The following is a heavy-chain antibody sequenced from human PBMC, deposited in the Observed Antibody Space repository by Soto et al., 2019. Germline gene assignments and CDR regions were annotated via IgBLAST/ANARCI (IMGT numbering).Heavy chain of an antibody. J-gene: IGHJ3*02. CDR1: GFTFSSYA. V-gene: IGHV3-48*02. Sequence: EVHLEESGGGLVQPGRSRRISCAASGFTFSSYAMNWVRQAPGKGLEWISYISVGSGSIFYADSVRGRFTNSRDDAQNSVYLQMDTLRYEDTAMYYCVRDDKWAFDIWGQGTTVIVSS. D-gene: IGHD1-26*01. CDR2: ISVGSGSI. CDR3: VRDDKWAFDI.